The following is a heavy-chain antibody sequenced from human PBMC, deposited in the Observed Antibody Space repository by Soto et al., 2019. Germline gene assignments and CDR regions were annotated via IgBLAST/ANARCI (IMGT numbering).Heavy chain of an antibody. D-gene: IGHD2-15*01. J-gene: IGHJ4*02. CDR2: VSVPSGDT. CDR3: ARTCRSGGSCYLEY. V-gene: IGHV1-18*01. CDR1: GYSFSSFG. Sequence: ASVKVSCKASGYSFSSFGISCVRQAPGQVLEWVGWVSVPSGDTSSAQNFQGRVTVTTDTSTSTAYMEVGSLRSDDTAVYYCARTCRSGGSCYLEYWGEGTLVTVSS.